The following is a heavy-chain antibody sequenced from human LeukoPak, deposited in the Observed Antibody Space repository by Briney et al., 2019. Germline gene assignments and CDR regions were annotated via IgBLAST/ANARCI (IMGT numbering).Heavy chain of an antibody. CDR3: GRGMDSGPDFFDY. J-gene: IGHJ4*02. Sequence: GSVKVSCRASGYTFTTYNINWVRQAPGQGLEWMGWINPHSGGTDHAQKFQGRVTMTRDTSISTAYMELSRLRSDDTAVYYCGRGMDSGPDFFDYWGLGTLVTVSS. D-gene: IGHD1-26*01. CDR2: INPHSGGT. CDR1: GYTFTTYN. V-gene: IGHV1-2*02.